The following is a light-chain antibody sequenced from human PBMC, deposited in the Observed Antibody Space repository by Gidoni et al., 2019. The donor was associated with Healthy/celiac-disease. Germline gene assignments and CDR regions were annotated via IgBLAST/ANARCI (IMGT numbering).Light chain of an antibody. CDR2: DAS. Sequence: IVFTQSPATLSLSPGERATLSCRASQSVSSYLAWYQQKPGQAPRLLIYDASNRATGIPARFSGSGSGTDFTLTISSLEPEDFAVYYCQQRSNWPPNFGGXTKVEIK. J-gene: IGKJ4*01. CDR3: QQRSNWPPN. V-gene: IGKV3-11*01. CDR1: QSVSSY.